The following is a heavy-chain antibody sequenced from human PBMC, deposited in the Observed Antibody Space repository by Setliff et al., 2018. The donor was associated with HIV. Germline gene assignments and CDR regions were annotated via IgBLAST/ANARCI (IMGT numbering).Heavy chain of an antibody. CDR1: GFTFSSYS. D-gene: IGHD3-10*01. Sequence: PGGSLRLSCAASGFTFSSYSMNWVRQAPGKGLEWVSSISSSSSYIYYADSVKGRFAISRDNAKNSLFLQMDSLRAEDTAIYYCARDDLHTHFMVRGGVGDYWGQGTLVTVSS. CDR3: ARDDLHTHFMVRGGVGDY. J-gene: IGHJ4*02. CDR2: ISSSSSYI. V-gene: IGHV3-21*04.